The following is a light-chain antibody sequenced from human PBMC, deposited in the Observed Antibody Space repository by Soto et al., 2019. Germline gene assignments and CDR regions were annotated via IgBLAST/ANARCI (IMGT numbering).Light chain of an antibody. J-gene: IGKJ1*01. CDR2: AAS. CDR1: QSINNN. Sequence: DIQMTQSASSLSATVGDRVTIICRASQSINNNVKWYQQRPGEAPKLLIYAASSLQGGVPSRFSGSGSGTDFTLTITNLQPEDFATYFCQQSYSTPWTFGLGTKVDIK. V-gene: IGKV1-39*01. CDR3: QQSYSTPWT.